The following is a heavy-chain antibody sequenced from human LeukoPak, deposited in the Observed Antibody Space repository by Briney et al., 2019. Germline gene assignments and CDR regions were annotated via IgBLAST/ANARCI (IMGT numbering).Heavy chain of an antibody. D-gene: IGHD3-22*01. CDR1: GYTFTGYY. J-gene: IGHJ1*01. CDR2: INPNSGGT. V-gene: IGHV1-2*02. CDR3: ASGHYDSSGYYYFQH. Sequence: ASVKVSCKASGYTFTGYYMHWVRQAPGQGLEWMGWINPNSGGTNYAQKFQGRVTMTRDTSISTAYMELSRLRSDDTAVYYCASGHYDSSGYYYFQHWGQGTLVTVSS.